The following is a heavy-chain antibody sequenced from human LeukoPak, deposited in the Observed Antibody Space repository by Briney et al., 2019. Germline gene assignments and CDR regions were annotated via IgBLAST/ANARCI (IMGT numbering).Heavy chain of an antibody. V-gene: IGHV1-3*01. CDR1: GYTFTSYA. CDR2: INAGNGNT. Sequence: GASVKVSCKASGYTFTSYATHWVRQAPGQRLEWMGWINAGNGNTKYSQKFQGRVTITRDTSASTAYMELSSLRSEDTAVYYCARDRDWRGFDPWGQGTLVTVSS. D-gene: IGHD2-21*01. CDR3: ARDRDWRGFDP. J-gene: IGHJ5*02.